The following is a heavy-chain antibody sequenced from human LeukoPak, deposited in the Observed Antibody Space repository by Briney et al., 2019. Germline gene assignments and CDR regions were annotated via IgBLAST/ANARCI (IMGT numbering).Heavy chain of an antibody. J-gene: IGHJ4*02. Sequence: SVKDSCKASGGTFSSYAISWVQQAPGQGLEWMGGISPIFGTANYAQKFQGRVTITTDESTSTAYMELSSLRSEDTAVYYCAAVCSSTSCSRVRGYDYEFDYWGQGTLVTVSS. CDR1: GGTFSSYA. CDR2: ISPIFGTA. D-gene: IGHD2-2*01. V-gene: IGHV1-69*05. CDR3: AAVCSSTSCSRVRGYDYEFDY.